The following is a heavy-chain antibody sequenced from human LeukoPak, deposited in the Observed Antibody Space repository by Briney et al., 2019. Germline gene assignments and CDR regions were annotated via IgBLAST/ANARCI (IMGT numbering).Heavy chain of an antibody. D-gene: IGHD4-17*01. Sequence: ASVKVSCKASGYTFTSYDINWVRQATGQGLEWMGWMNPNSGNTGYAQKFQGRVTMTRNTSISTVYMELSSLRSEDTAVYYCARGRTTVTYNWFDPWGQGTLVTVSS. J-gene: IGHJ5*02. CDR2: MNPNSGNT. CDR1: GYTFTSYD. CDR3: ARGRTTVTYNWFDP. V-gene: IGHV1-8*01.